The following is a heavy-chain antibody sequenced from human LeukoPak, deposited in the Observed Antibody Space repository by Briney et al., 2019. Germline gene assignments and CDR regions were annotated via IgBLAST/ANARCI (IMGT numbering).Heavy chain of an antibody. J-gene: IGHJ4*02. CDR1: GYTFITYY. CDR3: AREISGYSDY. CDR2: INANSGDT. Sequence: ASVKVSCKASGYTFITYYMHWGRQAPGQGLEWMGWINANSGDTKYAQKFQGRVTRTRDTSISTAYMELSRLRSDDTAMYYCAREISGYSDYWGQGTLVTVSS. D-gene: IGHD3-22*01. V-gene: IGHV1-2*02.